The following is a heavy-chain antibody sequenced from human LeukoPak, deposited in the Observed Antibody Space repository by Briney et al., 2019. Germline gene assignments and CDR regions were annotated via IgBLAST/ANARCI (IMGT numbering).Heavy chain of an antibody. Sequence: PGTSLRLSCVASGFTFADHAMHWVRRAPGQGLEWVTGINWNNDGIVYAASVKGRFTVSRDNAKNTLYLQMNGLRPEDTAFYYCARDDYNTLDYNFHHWGQGTLVTVSS. CDR2: INWNNDGI. CDR3: ARDDYNTLDYNFHH. D-gene: IGHD1-1*01. CDR1: GFTFADHA. J-gene: IGHJ1*01. V-gene: IGHV3-9*01.